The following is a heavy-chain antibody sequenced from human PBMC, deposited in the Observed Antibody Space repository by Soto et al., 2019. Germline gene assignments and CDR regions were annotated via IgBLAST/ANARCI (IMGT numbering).Heavy chain of an antibody. D-gene: IGHD3-22*01. CDR2: IRNKPNSYIT. CDR1: GFTFSDHY. J-gene: IGHJ3*02. Sequence: PGGSLRLACAASGFTFSDHYMDWVRLAPGKGLEWLGRIRNKPNSYITEYAASVKGRFTISGDDSKNSLYLQMNSLKTEDTAIYYCVRVADYYDTGPGALAIWGLGTMVTVSS. V-gene: IGHV3-72*01. CDR3: VRVADYYDTGPGALAI.